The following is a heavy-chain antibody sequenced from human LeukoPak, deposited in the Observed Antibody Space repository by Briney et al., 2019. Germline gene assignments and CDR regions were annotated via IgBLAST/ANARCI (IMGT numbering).Heavy chain of an antibody. Sequence: PSETPSLTCTVSGGSISSGDYYWSWIRQPPGKGLEWIGYIYYSGSTYYNPSLKSRVTISVDTSKNQFSLKLSSVTAADTAVYYCASSYDFWSGYPLLDYWGQGTLVTVSS. CDR1: GGSISSGDYY. CDR3: ASSYDFWSGYPLLDY. J-gene: IGHJ4*02. CDR2: IYYSGST. D-gene: IGHD3-3*01. V-gene: IGHV4-30-4*01.